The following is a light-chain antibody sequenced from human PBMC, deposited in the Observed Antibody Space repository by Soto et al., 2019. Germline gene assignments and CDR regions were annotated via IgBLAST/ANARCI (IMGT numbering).Light chain of an antibody. CDR1: QSISSW. Sequence: DFPMTQSPSTLSASVGDRVTITCRASQSISSWLAWYQQKPGKAPKLLIYDASSLESGVPSRFSGSGSGTEFTLTISSLQPDDFATYYCQQYNSYSPETFGQGTKLEIK. CDR3: QQYNSYSPET. V-gene: IGKV1-5*01. J-gene: IGKJ2*01. CDR2: DAS.